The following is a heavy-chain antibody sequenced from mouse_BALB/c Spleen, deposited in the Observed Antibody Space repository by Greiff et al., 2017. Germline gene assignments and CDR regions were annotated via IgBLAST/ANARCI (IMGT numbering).Heavy chain of an antibody. J-gene: IGHJ1*01. CDR3: ANLRLGYFDV. Sequence: EVQRVESGGGLVQPGGSLKLSCAASGFTFSTYTMSWVRQTPEKRLEWVAYISNGGGSTYYPDTVKGRFTISRDNAKNTLYLQMSSLKSEDTAMYYCANLRLGYFDVWGAGTTVTVSS. CDR2: ISNGGGST. CDR1: GFTFSTYT. V-gene: IGHV5-12-2*01. D-gene: IGHD1-2*01.